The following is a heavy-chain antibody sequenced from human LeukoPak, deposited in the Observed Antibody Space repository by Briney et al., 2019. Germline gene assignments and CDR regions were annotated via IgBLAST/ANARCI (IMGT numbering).Heavy chain of an antibody. CDR3: VTGDNKSYYFDY. CDR2: IWFDGSKK. Sequence: PGRSLRLSCAASGFTFSTYGMHWVRQVPGKGLEWVAVIWFDGSKKYYIDSVKGRFTISRDNSKDTLYLQMNNLRAEDTAVYYCVTGDNKSYYFDYWGQGTLVTVSS. D-gene: IGHD3-16*01. CDR1: GFTFSTYG. J-gene: IGHJ4*02. V-gene: IGHV3-33*01.